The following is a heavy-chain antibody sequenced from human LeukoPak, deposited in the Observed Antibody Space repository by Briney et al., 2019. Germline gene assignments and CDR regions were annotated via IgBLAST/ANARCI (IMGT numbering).Heavy chain of an antibody. CDR1: GFTFSSYA. D-gene: IGHD3-10*01. J-gene: IGHJ4*02. CDR2: TSGSGGST. CDR3: ATAGFGEFYFDY. Sequence: GGSLRLSCAASGFTFSSYAMSWVRQAPGKGLEWVSATSGSGGSTYYADSVKGRFTISRDNSKNTLYLQMNSLRAEDTAVYYCATAGFGEFYFDYWGQGTLVTVSS. V-gene: IGHV3-23*01.